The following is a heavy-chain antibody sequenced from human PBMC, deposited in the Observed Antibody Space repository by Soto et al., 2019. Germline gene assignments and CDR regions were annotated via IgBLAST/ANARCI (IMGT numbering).Heavy chain of an antibody. CDR2: IGGSGDGT. Sequence: GGSLRLSCEASGFTFSSYTMNWVRRAPGKGLEWVATIGGSGDGTYYGDSVKGRFTFSRDNSKNTLYLQMNSLRAEDTAVYYCAKFGMATTKRSPPYYIDYWGQGALVTVSS. CDR3: AKFGMATTKRSPPYYIDY. D-gene: IGHD1-1*01. J-gene: IGHJ4*02. CDR1: GFTFSSYT. V-gene: IGHV3-23*01.